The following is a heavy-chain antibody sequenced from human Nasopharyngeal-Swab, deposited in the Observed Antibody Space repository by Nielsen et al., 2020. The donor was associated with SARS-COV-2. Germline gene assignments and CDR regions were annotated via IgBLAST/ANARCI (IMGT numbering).Heavy chain of an antibody. D-gene: IGHD3-22*01. Sequence: RQAPGKGLEWIGSMSYSGVTFYNPSLRNRVTLSVDTSKNLLSLKLDSVTAADTALYYCARHSRVTTVVVVTLFDFWGQGIQATVSS. CDR3: ARHSRVTTVVVVTLFDF. CDR2: MSYSGVT. V-gene: IGHV4-39*01. J-gene: IGHJ4*02.